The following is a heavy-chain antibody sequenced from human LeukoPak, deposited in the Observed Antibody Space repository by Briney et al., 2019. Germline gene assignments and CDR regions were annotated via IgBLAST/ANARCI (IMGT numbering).Heavy chain of an antibody. V-gene: IGHV4-39*01. CDR1: GGSISSSSYY. Sequence: SETLSLTCTVSGGSISSSSYYWGWIRQPPGKGLEWIGSIYYSGSTYYNPSLKSRVTISVDTSKNQFSLKLSSVTAADTAVYYCARHVPLTALLRFLEWPPEVDYWGQGTLVTVSS. CDR2: IYYSGST. CDR3: ARHVPLTALLRFLEWPPEVDY. D-gene: IGHD3-3*01. J-gene: IGHJ4*02.